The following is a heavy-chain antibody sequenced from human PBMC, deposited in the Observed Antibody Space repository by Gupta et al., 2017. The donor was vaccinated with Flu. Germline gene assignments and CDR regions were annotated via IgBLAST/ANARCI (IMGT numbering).Heavy chain of an antibody. D-gene: IGHD1-26*01. Sequence: IRQSPSRGLEWLGRTFYRSKWKYDYSISVKSRITITPDTSKNQCSLQLNSLTPEDTAVYYCARLAGSDGADYWGQGTLVTVSS. CDR2: TFYRSKWKY. J-gene: IGHJ4*02. CDR3: ARLAGSDGADY. V-gene: IGHV6-1*01.